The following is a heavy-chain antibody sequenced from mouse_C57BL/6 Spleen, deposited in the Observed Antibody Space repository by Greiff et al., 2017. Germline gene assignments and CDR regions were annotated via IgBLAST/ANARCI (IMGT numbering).Heavy chain of an antibody. CDR3: ARSSVVLYAMDY. D-gene: IGHD6-1*01. CDR1: GYTFTDYY. Sequence: VQLQQSGPVLVKPGASVKMSCKASGYTFTDYYMNWVKQSHGKSLEWIGVINPYNGGTSYNQKFKGKATLTVDKSSSTAYMELNSLTSEDSAVYYCARSSVVLYAMDYWGQGTSVTVSS. CDR2: INPYNGGT. J-gene: IGHJ4*01. V-gene: IGHV1-19*01.